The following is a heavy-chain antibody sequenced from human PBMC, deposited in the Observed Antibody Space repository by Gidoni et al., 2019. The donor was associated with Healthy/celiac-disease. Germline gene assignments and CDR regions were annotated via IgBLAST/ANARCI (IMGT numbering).Heavy chain of an antibody. CDR1: GCTFSSYS. CDR2: ISSSSSYI. D-gene: IGHD1-1*01. CDR3: ARDPYKLYYFDY. J-gene: IGHJ4*02. Sequence: ELQLVESVGGLVQPGGSLRLSCPASGCTFSSYSMNWVRQAPGKGLEWVSSISSSSSYIYYADSVKGRFTISRDNAKNSLYLQMNSLRAEDTAVYYCARDPYKLYYFDYWGQGTLVTVSS. V-gene: IGHV3-21*01.